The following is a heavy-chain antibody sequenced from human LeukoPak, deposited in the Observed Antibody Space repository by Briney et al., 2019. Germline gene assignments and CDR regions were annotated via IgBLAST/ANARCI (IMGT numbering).Heavy chain of an antibody. CDR3: AKAASSSWPSYYYGMDV. V-gene: IGHV3-23*01. CDR2: ITGSGGNT. CDR1: GFIFSSYS. D-gene: IGHD6-13*01. Sequence: GSLRLSCAASGFIFSSYSMSWVRQAPGKGLEWVSVITGSGGNTYYADSVKGRFTISKGNSKNTVYLQMSSLRVDDTAVYYCAKAASSSWPSYYYGMDVWGQGTTVTVSS. J-gene: IGHJ6*02.